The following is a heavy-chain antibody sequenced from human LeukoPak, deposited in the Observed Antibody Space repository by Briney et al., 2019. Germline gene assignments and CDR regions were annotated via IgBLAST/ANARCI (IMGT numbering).Heavy chain of an antibody. V-gene: IGHV4-39*01. Sequence: PSETLSLTCTVSGGSISSSSYYWGWIRQPPGKGLEWIGSIYYSGSTYYNPSLKSRVTISVDTSKNQFSLKLSSVTAADTAVYYCASQFTIFGENAFGIWGQGTMVTVSS. CDR3: ASQFTIFGENAFGI. CDR2: IYYSGST. CDR1: GGSISSSSYY. J-gene: IGHJ3*02. D-gene: IGHD3-3*01.